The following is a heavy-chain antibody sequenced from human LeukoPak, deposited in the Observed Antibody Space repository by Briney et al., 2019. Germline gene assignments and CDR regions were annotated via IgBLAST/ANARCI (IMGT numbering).Heavy chain of an antibody. CDR3: AKDYGGNQGGFDY. CDR1: GFTFSSYA. Sequence: GGSLRLSCAASGFTFSSYAMSWVRQAPGKVLEWVSAISGSGGSTYYADSVKGRFTISRDNSKNTLYLQMNSLRAEDTAVYYCAKDYGGNQGGFDYWGQGTLVTVSS. CDR2: ISGSGGST. D-gene: IGHD4-17*01. J-gene: IGHJ4*02. V-gene: IGHV3-23*01.